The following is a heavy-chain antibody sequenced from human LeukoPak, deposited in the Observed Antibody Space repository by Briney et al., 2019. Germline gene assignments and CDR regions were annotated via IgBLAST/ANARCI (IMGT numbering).Heavy chain of an antibody. D-gene: IGHD3-16*01. J-gene: IGHJ6*03. V-gene: IGHV4-59*11. CDR2: IYYRGST. Sequence: SETLSLTCTVAGGSISSHCGSWIRQPPGKGLEWIGYIYYRGSTNYNPSLKRRVTISVDTSKNQFSLKLSSVTAADTAVYYCARERTDWGYYMDVWGKGTTVTVSS. CDR1: GGSISSHC. CDR3: ARERTDWGYYMDV.